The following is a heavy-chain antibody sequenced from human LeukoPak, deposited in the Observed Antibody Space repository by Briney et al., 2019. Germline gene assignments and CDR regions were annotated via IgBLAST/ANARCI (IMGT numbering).Heavy chain of an antibody. Sequence: PGGSLRLSCTASTFTFSNYGMHWVRQTPGKGLEWLAVIWYDGSDKYYADSVKGRFTISRDNSKNTLYLQMNSVRDEDTAVYYCARDLAISRTDAFDIWGQGTMVTVSS. D-gene: IGHD1-14*01. J-gene: IGHJ3*02. CDR3: ARDLAISRTDAFDI. V-gene: IGHV3-33*01. CDR2: IWYDGSDK. CDR1: TFTFSNYG.